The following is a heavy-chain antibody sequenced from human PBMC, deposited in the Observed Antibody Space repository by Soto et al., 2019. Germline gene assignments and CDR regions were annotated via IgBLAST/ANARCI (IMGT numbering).Heavy chain of an antibody. CDR1: GFTVSGNY. CDR3: VRLKPGTAAFDY. D-gene: IGHD6-13*01. V-gene: IGHV3-66*01. J-gene: IGHJ4*02. CDR2: MYIAGST. Sequence: VGSLRLSCAASGFTVSGNYMNWVRQAPGKGLEWVSIMYIAGSTFYADSVKARFTISRDNSKNTLYLQMNSLRVEDTAVYYCVRLKPGTAAFDYWGQGTLVTVSS.